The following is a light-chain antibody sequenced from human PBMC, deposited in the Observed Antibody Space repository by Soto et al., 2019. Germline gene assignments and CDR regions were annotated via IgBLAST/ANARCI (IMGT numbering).Light chain of an antibody. Sequence: QSVLTQPRSVSGSPGPSVTISCTGTSSDVGGYNYVSWYQQHPGKAPQLMIYDVSKRPSGVPDRFSGSKSGSTASLTISGLQAEDEADYYCCSYAGSYTFCVFGPGTKLTVL. CDR1: SSDVGGYNY. CDR3: CSYAGSYTFCV. V-gene: IGLV2-11*01. CDR2: DVS. J-gene: IGLJ1*01.